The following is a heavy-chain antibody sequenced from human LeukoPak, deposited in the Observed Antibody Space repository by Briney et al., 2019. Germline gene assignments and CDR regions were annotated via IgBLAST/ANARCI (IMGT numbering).Heavy chain of an antibody. CDR1: GGSFSGYY. J-gene: IGHJ6*02. D-gene: IGHD2-15*01. Sequence: SETLSLTCAVYGGSFSGYYWSRIRQPPGKGLEWIGEINHSGSTNYNPSLKSRVTISVDTSKNQFSLKLSSVTAADTAVYYCARVRVVVAATRYYYYGMDVWGQGTTVTVSS. V-gene: IGHV4-34*01. CDR3: ARVRVVVAATRYYYYGMDV. CDR2: INHSGST.